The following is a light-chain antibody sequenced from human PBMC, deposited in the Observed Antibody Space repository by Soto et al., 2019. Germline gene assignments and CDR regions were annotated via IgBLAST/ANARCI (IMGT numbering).Light chain of an antibody. V-gene: IGLV2-11*01. CDR2: DVS. Sequence: QSALTQPRSVSGSPGQSVTISCTGTSSDVGAYNYVSWYQQHPGKAPKVMIYDVSKRPSGVPDRFSGSKSGTTASLTISGLQADDEADYYCCAYADSYNYVFGSGTKLTVL. CDR3: CAYADSYNYV. J-gene: IGLJ6*01. CDR1: SSDVGAYNY.